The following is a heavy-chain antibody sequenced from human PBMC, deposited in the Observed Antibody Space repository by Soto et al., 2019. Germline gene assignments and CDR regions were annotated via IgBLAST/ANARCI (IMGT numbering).Heavy chain of an antibody. D-gene: IGHD5-12*01. CDR3: ARVYRANYFDY. V-gene: IGHV4-34*01. CDR1: GGSFSGYY. J-gene: IGHJ4*02. Sequence: PSETLSLTCAVYGGSFSGYYWSWIRQPPGKGLEWIGEINHSGSTNYNPSLKSRVTISVDTSKNQFSLKLSSVTAADTAVYYCARVYRANYFDYWGQGTLVTVSS. CDR2: INHSGST.